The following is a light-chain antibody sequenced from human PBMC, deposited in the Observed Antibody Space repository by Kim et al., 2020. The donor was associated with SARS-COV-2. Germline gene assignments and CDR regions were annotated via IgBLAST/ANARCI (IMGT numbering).Light chain of an antibody. CDR2: YDG. Sequence: APGKTARITWGGDNIGSKSVHWYQQKPGQAPVVVMYYDGDRPSGIPERFSGSNSGNTATLTISRVEAGDEADYYCQVWDRTSDHYVFGAGTKVTVL. CDR3: QVWDRTSDHYV. J-gene: IGLJ1*01. CDR1: NIGSKS. V-gene: IGLV3-21*04.